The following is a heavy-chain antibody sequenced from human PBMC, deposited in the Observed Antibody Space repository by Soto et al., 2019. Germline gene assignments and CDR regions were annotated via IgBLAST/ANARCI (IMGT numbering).Heavy chain of an antibody. D-gene: IGHD3-22*01. J-gene: IGHJ4*02. V-gene: IGHV4-34*01. CDR3: ARRAYYYDSSGYWITYYFDY. CDR1: GGSFSGYY. Sequence: PSETLSLTCAVYGGSFSGYYWSWIRQPPGKGLEWIGEINHSGSTNYNPSLKSRVTISVDTSKNQFSLKLSSVTAADTAVYYCARRAYYYDSSGYWITYYFDYWGQGTLVTSPQ. CDR2: INHSGST.